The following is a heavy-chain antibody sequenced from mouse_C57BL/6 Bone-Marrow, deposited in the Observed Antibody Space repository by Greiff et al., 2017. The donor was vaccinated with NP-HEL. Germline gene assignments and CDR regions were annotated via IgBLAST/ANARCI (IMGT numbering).Heavy chain of an antibody. V-gene: IGHV1-72*01. CDR1: GYTFTSYW. D-gene: IGHD1-1*01. J-gene: IGHJ1*03. Sequence: QVQLQQPGADLVKPGASVKLSCKASGYTFTSYWMHWVKQRPGRGLEWIGRIDPNSGGTKFNEKFKTKATLTVDKPSSTAYMQLSSLTSEDAAVDYCARYYYGSRGWYFDVWGTGTAVTVSS. CDR2: IDPNSGGT. CDR3: ARYYYGSRGWYFDV.